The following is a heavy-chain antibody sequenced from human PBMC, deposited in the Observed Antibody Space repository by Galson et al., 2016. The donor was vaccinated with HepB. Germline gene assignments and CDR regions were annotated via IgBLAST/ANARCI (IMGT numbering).Heavy chain of an antibody. J-gene: IGHJ5*02. CDR1: GYTFTTYY. D-gene: IGHD3-9*01. CDR3: ARAPEQYYDTRNWFDP. V-gene: IGHV1-2*04. CDR2: INPKNGDT. Sequence: SVKVSCKASGYTFTTYYIHWVRQAPGQGLEWMGWINPKNGDTKYAQKFQGWVTMTRDTSIATAYMELRRLKYDDTAVYYCARAPEQYYDTRNWFDPWGQGILVTVSS.